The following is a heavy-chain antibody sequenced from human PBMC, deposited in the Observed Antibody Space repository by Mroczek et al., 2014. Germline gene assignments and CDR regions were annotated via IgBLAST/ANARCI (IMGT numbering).Heavy chain of an antibody. D-gene: IGHD3-22*01. V-gene: IGHV4-31*03. J-gene: IGHJ6*03. CDR2: IYYSGST. CDR1: GGSISSGGYY. Sequence: QVQLVQSGPGLVKPSQALSLTCTVSGGSISSGGYYWSWIRQHPGKGLEWIGYIYYSGSTYYNPSLKSRVTISVDTSKNQFSLKLSSVTAADTAVYYCARSGNWSWLLPSRFFYSGRRGDKGTTVTGLL. CDR3: ARSGNWSWLLPSRFFYSGRR.